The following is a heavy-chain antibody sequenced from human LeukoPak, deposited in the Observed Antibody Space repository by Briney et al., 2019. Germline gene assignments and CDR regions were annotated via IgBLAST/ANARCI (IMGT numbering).Heavy chain of an antibody. Sequence: PGGSRRLSCAASGFTLDDYAMHWVRQAPGKGLEWVSGISWNSGSIGYADSVKGRFTISRDNAKNSLYLQMNSLRAEDMALYYCAKDKGPMYSSGLDYWGQGTLVTVSS. J-gene: IGHJ4*02. V-gene: IGHV3-9*03. CDR1: GFTLDDYA. D-gene: IGHD6-19*01. CDR2: ISWNSGSI. CDR3: AKDKGPMYSSGLDY.